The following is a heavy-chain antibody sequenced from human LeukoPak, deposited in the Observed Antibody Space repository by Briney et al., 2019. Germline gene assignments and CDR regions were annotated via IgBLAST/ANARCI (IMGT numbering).Heavy chain of an antibody. CDR1: GDSISSGYY. CDR2: VYHSGST. J-gene: IGHJ4*02. D-gene: IGHD6-6*01. CDR3: ARGSPVSSSYSYFDY. Sequence: SETLSLTCTVSGDSISSGYYWGWIRQPPGKGLEWIASVYHSGSTYYNPSLKSRVTVAVDASKNQFSLQLTSVTAADTAVYYCARGSPVSSSYSYFDYWGQGTLVTVSS. V-gene: IGHV4-38-2*02.